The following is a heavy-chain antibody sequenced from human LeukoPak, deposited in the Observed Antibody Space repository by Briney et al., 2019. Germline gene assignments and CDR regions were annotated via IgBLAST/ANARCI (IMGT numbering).Heavy chain of an antibody. CDR2: IYHSGST. CDR1: GYSISSGYY. V-gene: IGHV4-38-2*01. CDR3: ARPRRYLDFDY. D-gene: IGHD1-1*01. Sequence: SETLSLTCAVSGYSISSGYYWGWIRQPPEKGLEWIGSIYHSGSTYYNPSLKSRVTISVDTSKNQFSLKLSSVTAADTAVYYCARPRRYLDFDYWGQGTLVTVSS. J-gene: IGHJ4*02.